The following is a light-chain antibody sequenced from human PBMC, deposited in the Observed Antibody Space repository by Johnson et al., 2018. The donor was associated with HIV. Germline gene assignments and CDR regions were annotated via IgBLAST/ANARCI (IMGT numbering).Light chain of an antibody. CDR2: ENN. CDR3: GTWDNSLSTGAV. J-gene: IGLJ1*01. V-gene: IGLV1-51*02. Sequence: QPVLTQPPSVSAAPGQKVTISCSGSSSNIGSNYVSWYQQLPGTAPKLLIYENNKRPSGIPDRFSGSKSGTSATLGIAGLRPGDEADYYCGTWDNSLSTGAVFGTGTKVTVL. CDR1: SSNIGSNY.